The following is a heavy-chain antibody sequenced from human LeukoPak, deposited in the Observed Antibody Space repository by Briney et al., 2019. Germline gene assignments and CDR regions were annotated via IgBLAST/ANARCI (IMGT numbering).Heavy chain of an antibody. CDR2: MNPNSGNT. CDR1: GYTFTSYD. J-gene: IGHJ4*02. Sequence: GASVKVSCKASGYTFTSYDINWVRQATGQGLEWMGWMNPNSGNTGYAQKFQGRVTMTEDTSTDTAYMELSSLRSEDTAVYYCATGSGYHLDYWGQGTLVTVSS. CDR3: ATGSGYHLDY. V-gene: IGHV1-8*01. D-gene: IGHD3-3*01.